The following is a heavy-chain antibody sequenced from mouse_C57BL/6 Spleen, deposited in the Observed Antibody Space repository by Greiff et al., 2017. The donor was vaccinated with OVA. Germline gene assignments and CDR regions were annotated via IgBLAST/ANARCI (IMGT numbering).Heavy chain of an antibody. CDR2: IDPSDSYT. D-gene: IGHD1-1*01. Sequence: QVQLQQPGAELVKPGASVKLSCKASGYTFTSYWMQWVKQRPGQGLEWIGEIDPSDSYTNYNQKFKGKATLTVDTSSSTAYMQLSSLTSEDSAVYYGARRGAYGSSLYYFDYWGQGTTLTVSS. J-gene: IGHJ2*01. CDR3: ARRGAYGSSLYYFDY. V-gene: IGHV1-50*01. CDR1: GYTFTSYW.